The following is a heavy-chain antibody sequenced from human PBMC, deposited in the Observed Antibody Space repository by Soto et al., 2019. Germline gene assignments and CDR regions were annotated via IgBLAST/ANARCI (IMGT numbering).Heavy chain of an antibody. CDR3: AREYYYDSSGYLVYYYYGMDV. CDR2: INPSGGST. V-gene: IGHV1-46*01. CDR1: GYTFTSYY. Sequence: GASVKVSCKASGYTFTSYYMHWVRQAPGQGLEWMGIINPSGGSTSYAQKFQGRVTMTRDTSTSTVYMELSSLRSEDTAVYYCAREYYYDSSGYLVYYYYGMDVWGQGTTVTVSS. J-gene: IGHJ6*02. D-gene: IGHD3-22*01.